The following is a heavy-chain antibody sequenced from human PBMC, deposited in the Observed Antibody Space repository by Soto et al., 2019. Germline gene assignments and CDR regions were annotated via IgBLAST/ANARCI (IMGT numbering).Heavy chain of an antibody. CDR1: GFTLSSYA. Sequence: EVQLLESGGGLVQPGGSLRLSCAASGFTLSSYAMSWVRQAPGKGLEWVSAISGSGNRTFHADSVKGRFTISRDNAKNALYLQMNSLRVEDTAVYYCAKEVTSGSYSHYYYGLDVWGQGIMVTVSS. CDR3: AKEVTSGSYSHYYYGLDV. D-gene: IGHD1-26*01. V-gene: IGHV3-23*01. J-gene: IGHJ6*02. CDR2: ISGSGNRT.